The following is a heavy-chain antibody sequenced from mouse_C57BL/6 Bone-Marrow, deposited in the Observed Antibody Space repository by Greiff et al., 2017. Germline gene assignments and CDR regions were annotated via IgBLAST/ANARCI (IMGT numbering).Heavy chain of an antibody. CDR1: GFSLTSYG. V-gene: IGHV2-6-1*01. CDR3: ARHYDYDDAMDY. CDR2: IWSDGST. J-gene: IGHJ4*01. D-gene: IGHD2-4*01. Sequence: VQLQESGPGLVAPSQSLSITCTVSGFSLTSYGVRWVRQPPGTGLEWLVVIWSDGSTTSNSALKSRLSIRKDNSKSQVFLKMNSLQTDDTAMYYCARHYDYDDAMDYWGQGTSVTVSS.